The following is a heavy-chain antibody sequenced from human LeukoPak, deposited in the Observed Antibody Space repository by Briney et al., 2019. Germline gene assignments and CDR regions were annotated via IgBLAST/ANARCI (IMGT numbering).Heavy chain of an antibody. CDR3: ATGMSRDYAFDI. D-gene: IGHD1-14*01. Sequence: SETLSLTCTVSGVSISSGSYYWSWIRQPAGKGLEWIGRIYTSGSTNYNPSLKSRVTISVDTSKNQFSLKLSSVTAADTAVYYCATGMSRDYAFDIWGQGTMVTVSS. V-gene: IGHV4-61*02. J-gene: IGHJ3*02. CDR1: GVSISSGSYY. CDR2: IYTSGST.